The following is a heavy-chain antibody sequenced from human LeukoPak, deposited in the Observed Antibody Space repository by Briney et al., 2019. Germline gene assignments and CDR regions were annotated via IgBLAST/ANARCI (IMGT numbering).Heavy chain of an antibody. D-gene: IGHD1-26*01. J-gene: IGHJ4*02. V-gene: IGHV4-4*07. Sequence: SETLSLTCSVSGDSISGYYWSWIRQPAGKGLEWIGRIYTSGSTDYNPSLKSRVTMSVDTSKNQFSLNLSSATAADTAVYYCARDRSASYRFDYWGQGTLVTVSS. CDR2: IYTSGST. CDR1: GDSISGYY. CDR3: ARDRSASYRFDY.